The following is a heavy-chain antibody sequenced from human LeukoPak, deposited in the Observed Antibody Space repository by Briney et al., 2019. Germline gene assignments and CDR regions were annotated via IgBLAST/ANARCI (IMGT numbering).Heavy chain of an antibody. V-gene: IGHV4-59*11. D-gene: IGHD7-27*01. Sequence: PSETLSLTCTVSGGSISSHYWSWIRQPPGKGLEWIGYIYYSGSTNYNPSLKSRVTISVDTSKNQFSLKLSSVTAADTAVYYCAGTNWANTLFDYWGQGTLVTVSS. CDR2: IYYSGST. CDR1: GGSISSHY. CDR3: AGTNWANTLFDY. J-gene: IGHJ4*02.